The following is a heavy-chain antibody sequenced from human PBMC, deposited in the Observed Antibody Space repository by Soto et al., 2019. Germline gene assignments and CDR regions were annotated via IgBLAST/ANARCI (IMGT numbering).Heavy chain of an antibody. V-gene: IGHV4-39*01. CDR3: ARIKMVYAIFPGYYYGMDV. CDR2: IYYSGST. CDR1: GGSISSSSYY. J-gene: IGHJ6*02. Sequence: PSETLSLTCTVSGGSISSSSYYWGWIRQPPGKGLEWIGSIYYSGSTYYNPSLKSRVTISVDTSKNQFSLKLSSVTAADTAVYYCARIKMVYAIFPGYYYGMDVWGQGTTVT. D-gene: IGHD2-8*01.